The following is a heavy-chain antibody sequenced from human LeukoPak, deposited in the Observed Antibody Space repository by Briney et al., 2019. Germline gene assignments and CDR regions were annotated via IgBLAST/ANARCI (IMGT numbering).Heavy chain of an antibody. J-gene: IGHJ5*02. D-gene: IGHD2-8*01. CDR2: INSDGRST. CDR3: AREYCTNGVCYLGGVNWFDP. V-gene: IGHV3-74*01. CDR1: GFTFSSYW. Sequence: GGSLRLSCAASGFTFSSYWMHWVRQAPGKGLVWFSGINSDGRSTSYADSVKGRFTISRDNAKNTLYLQMNSLRAEDTAVYYCAREYCTNGVCYLGGVNWFDPWGQGTLVTVSS.